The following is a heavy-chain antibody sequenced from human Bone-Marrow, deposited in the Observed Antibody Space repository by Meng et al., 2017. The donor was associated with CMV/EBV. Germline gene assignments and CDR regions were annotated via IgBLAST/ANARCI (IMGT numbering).Heavy chain of an antibody. CDR2: IKSKTDGGTT. CDR3: AKDQKGYLAYYYDSSGWEGFDY. CDR1: GFTFSNAW. Sequence: GGSLRLSCAASGFTFSNAWMSWVRQAPGKGLEWVGRIKSKTDGGTTDYAAPVKGRFTISRDDSKNTLYLQMNSLKTEDTAVYYCAKDQKGYLAYYYDSSGWEGFDYWGQGTLVTVSS. V-gene: IGHV3-15*01. J-gene: IGHJ4*02. D-gene: IGHD3-22*01.